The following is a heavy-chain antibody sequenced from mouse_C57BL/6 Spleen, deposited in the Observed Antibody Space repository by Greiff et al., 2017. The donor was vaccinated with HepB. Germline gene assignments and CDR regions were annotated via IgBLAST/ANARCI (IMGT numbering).Heavy chain of an antibody. Sequence: VQLKQSGPELVKPGASVKMSCKASGYTFTDYNMHWVKQSHGKSLEWIGYINPNNGGTSYNQKFKGKATLTVNKSSSTAYMELRSLTSEDSAVYYCAREVVAGGYYAMDYWGQGTSVTVSS. D-gene: IGHD1-1*01. CDR2: INPNNGGT. V-gene: IGHV1-22*01. J-gene: IGHJ4*01. CDR1: GYTFTDYN. CDR3: AREVVAGGYYAMDY.